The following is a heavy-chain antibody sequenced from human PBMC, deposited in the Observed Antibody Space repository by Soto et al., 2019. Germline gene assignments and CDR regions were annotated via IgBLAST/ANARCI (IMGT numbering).Heavy chain of an antibody. Sequence: GGSLRLSCAASGFTFSSYSMNWVRQAPGKGLEWVSYISSSSSTIYYADSVKGRFTISRDNAKNSLYLQMNSLRAEDTAVYYCARDGATMVRGKTYYYMDVWGKGTTVTVSS. V-gene: IGHV3-48*01. CDR3: ARDGATMVRGKTYYYMDV. J-gene: IGHJ6*03. CDR2: ISSSSSTI. CDR1: GFTFSSYS. D-gene: IGHD3-10*01.